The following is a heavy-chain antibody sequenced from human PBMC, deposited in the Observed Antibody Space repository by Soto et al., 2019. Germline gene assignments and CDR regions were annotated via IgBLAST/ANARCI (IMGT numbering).Heavy chain of an antibody. Sequence: PSETLSLTCTVSGGSVNTAPYHWSWIRQSPRNGLEWIGNIYYTGSAYYNPSLKSRVTISVDRSKNQFSLNLTSVTAADTAVYYCARDYYGMDVWGQGTTVTVSS. CDR3: ARDYYGMDV. J-gene: IGHJ6*02. CDR2: IYYTGSA. V-gene: IGHV4-61*01. CDR1: GGSVNTAPYH.